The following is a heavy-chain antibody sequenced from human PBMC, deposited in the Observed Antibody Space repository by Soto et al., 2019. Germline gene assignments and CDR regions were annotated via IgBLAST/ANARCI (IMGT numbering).Heavy chain of an antibody. CDR3: ARGSGNPFDY. V-gene: IGHV4-59*01. Sequence: AETLSLTCSVSGGSMNTYYWSWIRQPPGKGLEWIGYIYSSGSTNYKLSLKSRVVFSVDTSKNQFSLKLSSVTAADTAVYYCARGSGNPFDYWGQGTLVTVSS. J-gene: IGHJ4*02. CDR2: IYSSGST. CDR1: GGSMNTYY. D-gene: IGHD2-15*01.